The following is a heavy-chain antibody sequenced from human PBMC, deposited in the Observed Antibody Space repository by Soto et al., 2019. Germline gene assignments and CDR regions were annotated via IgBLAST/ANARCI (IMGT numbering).Heavy chain of an antibody. D-gene: IGHD2-8*01. CDR3: AKSPVVEMATRQRVDY. Sequence: EVQLVQSGAEVQKPGESLKISCNGSGYTFTNSWIGWVRQMPGKGLEWMGIIYPYDSDTRYSPSFRGQVTISVDKSINTVYLQWSTMKPSDNAMYYCAKSPVVEMATRQRVDYWGQGTLVTVSS. CDR2: IYPYDSDT. V-gene: IGHV5-51*01. J-gene: IGHJ4*02. CDR1: GYTFTNSW.